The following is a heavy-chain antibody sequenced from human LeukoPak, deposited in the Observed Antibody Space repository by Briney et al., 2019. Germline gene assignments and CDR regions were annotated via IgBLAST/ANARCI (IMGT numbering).Heavy chain of an antibody. CDR2: INPSGGGI. J-gene: IGHJ4*01. CDR1: GYTFTSYY. Sequence: ASVKVSCKASGYTFTSYYLHWVRQAPGQGLEWMGIINPSGGGISYAQKLQGRVTMTSDASTSTVYMELSSLRSEDTAVYFCARVSTQDPIYYGAGRYDYWGQGTLVTVSS. V-gene: IGHV1-46*04. CDR3: ARVSTQDPIYYGAGRYDY. D-gene: IGHD3-10*01.